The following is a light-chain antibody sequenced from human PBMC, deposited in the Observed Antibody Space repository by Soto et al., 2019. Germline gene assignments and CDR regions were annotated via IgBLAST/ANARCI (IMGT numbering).Light chain of an antibody. V-gene: IGLV4-69*01. CDR1: SGHRSYT. CDR2: LHSDGSH. CDR3: QTWGTGIRV. J-gene: IGLJ3*02. Sequence: QLVLTQSHSASASLGASVKLTCTLRSGHRSYTIAWHQQQPEKGPRYLMKLHSDGSHSKGDGIPDRFSGSSSGSERFLTISSLQSEDEADDYCQTWGTGIRVFGGGTKLTVL.